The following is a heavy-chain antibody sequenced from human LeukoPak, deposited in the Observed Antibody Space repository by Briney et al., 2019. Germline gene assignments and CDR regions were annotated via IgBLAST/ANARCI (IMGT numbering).Heavy chain of an antibody. J-gene: IGHJ4*02. Sequence: ASVKLSCKASGYTFTGYYMHWVRQAPGQGLEWMGWINLNSGGTNYAQKFEGRVTMTRDTSISTAYMELRSLRSDDTAVYYCARDRSLGGDWPGGGYWGQGTLVTVSS. D-gene: IGHD2-21*02. V-gene: IGHV1-2*02. CDR2: INLNSGGT. CDR3: ARDRSLGGDWPGGGY. CDR1: GYTFTGYY.